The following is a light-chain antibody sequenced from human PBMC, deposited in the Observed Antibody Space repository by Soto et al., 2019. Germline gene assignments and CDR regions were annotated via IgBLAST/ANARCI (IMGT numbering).Light chain of an antibody. Sequence: VLTQSPGTLSLSPGERATLSCRASQSASSNYLAWYQQKPGQAPRLLIYGASNRATGIPDRFSGSASGTDFTLTISRLEPEDFAVYYCQQYGSSPLFGPGTKVDIK. CDR1: QSASSNY. V-gene: IGKV3-20*01. J-gene: IGKJ3*01. CDR3: QQYGSSPL. CDR2: GAS.